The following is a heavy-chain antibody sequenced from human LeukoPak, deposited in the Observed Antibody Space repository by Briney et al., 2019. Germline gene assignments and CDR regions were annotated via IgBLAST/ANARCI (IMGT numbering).Heavy chain of an antibody. D-gene: IGHD6-13*01. CDR1: GFTFSSYG. CDR2: IWYDGSNK. V-gene: IGHV3-30*19. J-gene: IGHJ4*02. CDR3: ARNLRSWGFDY. Sequence: GRSLRLSCAASGFTFSSYGMHWVRQAPGKGLEWVAVIWYDGSNKYYADSVKGRFTISRDNSKNTLYLQMNSLRAEDTAVYYCARNLRSWGFDYWGQGTLVTVSS.